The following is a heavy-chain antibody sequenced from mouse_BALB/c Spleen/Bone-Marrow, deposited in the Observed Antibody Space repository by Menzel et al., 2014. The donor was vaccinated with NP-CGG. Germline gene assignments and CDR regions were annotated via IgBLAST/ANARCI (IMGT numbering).Heavy chain of an antibody. Sequence: QVQLQQSGAELVKPGASVKLSCKASGYTFTGYWMHWVKQRPGQGTEWMGEIKRKNGRTNYNEKFKSMATLTVDKSSSTAYMQLSSLTSEDSAVFYCARLIYGSSYIVDFWGQGTSVTVSS. V-gene: IGHV1S81*02. D-gene: IGHD1-1*01. J-gene: IGHJ4*01. CDR3: ARLIYGSSYIVDF. CDR2: IKRKNGRT. CDR1: GYTFTGYW.